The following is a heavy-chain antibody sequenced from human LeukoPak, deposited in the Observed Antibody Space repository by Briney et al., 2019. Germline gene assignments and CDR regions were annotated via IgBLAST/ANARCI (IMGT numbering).Heavy chain of an antibody. CDR1: GYSISSGYY. CDR2: IYHSGST. CDR3: ARLVTGDWFDP. D-gene: IGHD3-9*01. V-gene: IGHV4-38-2*01. J-gene: IGHJ5*02. Sequence: SETLSLTGAVSGYSISSGYYGGWSRQPPGEGREGIGSIYHSGSTYSNPSLKSRVTISVDTSKNQFSLKLSSVPAADTAVYYCARLVTGDWFDPWGQGTLVTVSS.